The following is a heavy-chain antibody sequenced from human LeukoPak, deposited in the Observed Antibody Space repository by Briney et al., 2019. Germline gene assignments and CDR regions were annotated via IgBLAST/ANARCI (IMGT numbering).Heavy chain of an antibody. Sequence: SVKVSCKASGGNFSSYAISWVRQAPGQGLEWMGGIIPIFGTANYAQKFQGRVTITTDESTSTAYMELSSLRSEDTAVYYCARDGGGSGGNWFDPWGQGTLVTVSS. D-gene: IGHD2-15*01. V-gene: IGHV1-69*05. CDR2: IIPIFGTA. CDR3: ARDGGGSGGNWFDP. J-gene: IGHJ5*02. CDR1: GGNFSSYA.